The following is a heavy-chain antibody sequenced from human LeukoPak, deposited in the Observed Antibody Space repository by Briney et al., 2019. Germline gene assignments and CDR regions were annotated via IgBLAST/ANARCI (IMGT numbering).Heavy chain of an antibody. CDR3: ARAWGYYDSSGRNRVWFDP. Sequence: PSETLSLTCTVSGGSISSGDYYWSCIRQPPGKGLECIGYIYYSGSTYYNPSLKSRVTISVDTSKNQFSLKLSSVTAADTAVYYCARAWGYYDSSGRNRVWFDPWGQGTLVTVSS. V-gene: IGHV4-30-4*01. D-gene: IGHD3-22*01. J-gene: IGHJ5*02. CDR2: IYYSGST. CDR1: GGSISSGDYY.